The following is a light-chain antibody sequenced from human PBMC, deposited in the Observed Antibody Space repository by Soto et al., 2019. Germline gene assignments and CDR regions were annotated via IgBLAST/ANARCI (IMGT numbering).Light chain of an antibody. CDR3: QSYDSSLSGYV. Sequence: QTVVTQPPSVSGAPGQRVTISCTGTSSNIGAGYDVHWYQQLPGTAPKLFMYANNNRPSWVPDRFSGSKSGTSASLAITGLQAEDEADYYCQSYDSSLSGYVFGTGTKVTVL. V-gene: IGLV1-40*01. CDR1: SSNIGAGYD. J-gene: IGLJ1*01. CDR2: ANN.